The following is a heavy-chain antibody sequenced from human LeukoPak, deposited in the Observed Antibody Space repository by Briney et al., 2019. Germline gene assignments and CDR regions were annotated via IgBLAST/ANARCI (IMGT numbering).Heavy chain of an antibody. V-gene: IGHV6-1*01. CDR2: TYYRAKWYN. Sequence: SQTLSHTCAISGDSVSMNSAAWNWIRQSPSSGLECLGRTYYRAKWYNDYAVSVKSRITINPDTSKNQFSLQLNSVTPEDTAVYYCARARTGTPYFDYWGQGTLVTVSS. CDR3: ARARTGTPYFDY. J-gene: IGHJ4*02. D-gene: IGHD1-1*01. CDR1: GDSVSMNSAA.